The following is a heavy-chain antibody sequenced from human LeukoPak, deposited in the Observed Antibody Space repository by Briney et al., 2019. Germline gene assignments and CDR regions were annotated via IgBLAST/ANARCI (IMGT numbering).Heavy chain of an antibody. V-gene: IGHV1-18*04. D-gene: IGHD3-10*01. CDR1: GYTFTSYG. J-gene: IGHJ4*02. Sequence: EASVKVSCKASGYTFTSYGISWVRQAPGQGLEWMGWISAYNGNTNYAQKLQGRVTMTTDTSTSTAYMELRSLRFDDTAVYYCARDGRLLWFGESFDYWGQGTLVTVSS. CDR3: ARDGRLLWFGESFDY. CDR2: ISAYNGNT.